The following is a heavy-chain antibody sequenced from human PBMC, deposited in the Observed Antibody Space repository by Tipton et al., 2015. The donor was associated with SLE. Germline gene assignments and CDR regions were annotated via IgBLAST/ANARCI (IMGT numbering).Heavy chain of an antibody. CDR1: GGSFSSYY. CDR3: ARSSGVL. Sequence: GLVKPSETLSLTCAVYGGSFSSYYWSWIRQPPGKGLEWIGEINHIGITNYNPSLESRVTISIDTSKNQFSLKLTSVTAADTAVYYCARSSGVLWGQGTLVTVS. CDR2: INHIGIT. J-gene: IGHJ1*01. D-gene: IGHD7-27*01. V-gene: IGHV4-34*01.